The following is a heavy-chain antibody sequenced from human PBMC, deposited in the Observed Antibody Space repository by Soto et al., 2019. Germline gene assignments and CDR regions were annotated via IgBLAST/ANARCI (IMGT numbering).Heavy chain of an antibody. V-gene: IGHV3-30*03. CDR3: ARGNLSFDFDS. CDR1: GFNFGFFG. CDR2: ISGDGINT. J-gene: IGHJ4*02. Sequence: QIQLVESGGDVVQPGKSLRLSCAASGFNFGFFGMHWVRQAPGKGLEGVAFISGDGINTQYADSVRGRFTLSRDYSRKTMYLQMDSLRDEDTALYYCARGNLSFDFDSWGLGTLVTVSS. D-gene: IGHD1-26*01.